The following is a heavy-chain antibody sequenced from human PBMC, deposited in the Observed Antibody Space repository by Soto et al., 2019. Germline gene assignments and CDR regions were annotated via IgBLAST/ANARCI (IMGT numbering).Heavy chain of an antibody. Sequence: PGGSLRLSCAASGFTFSSYAMHWVRQAPGKGLEWVAVISYDGSNKYYADSVKGRFTISRDNSKNTLYLQMNSLRAEDTAVYYCASSFWSGYFVYWGQGTLVTVSS. CDR1: GFTFSSYA. CDR3: ASSFWSGYFVY. CDR2: ISYDGSNK. J-gene: IGHJ4*02. D-gene: IGHD3-3*01. V-gene: IGHV3-30-3*01.